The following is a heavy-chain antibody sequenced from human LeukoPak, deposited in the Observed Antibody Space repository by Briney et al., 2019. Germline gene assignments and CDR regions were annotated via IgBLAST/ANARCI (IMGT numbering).Heavy chain of an antibody. CDR2: IYYSWST. D-gene: IGHD2-2*01. CDR1: GRPISSYY. V-gene: IGHV4-59*01. CDR3: ARGGVVVPAGIYDYYYMDV. Sequence: SETLSLICTVSGRPISSYYWSWIRQPPGKGLEWIGDIYYSWSTNYNPSLKSRVHLSVDTPKNQFSLKLSSVTAADTAVYYCARGGVVVPAGIYDYYYMDVWGKGTAVTVSS. J-gene: IGHJ6*03.